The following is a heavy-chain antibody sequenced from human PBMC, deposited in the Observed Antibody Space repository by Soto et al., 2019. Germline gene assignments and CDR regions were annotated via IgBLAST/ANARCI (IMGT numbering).Heavy chain of an antibody. J-gene: IGHJ6*02. D-gene: IGHD2-2*01. Sequence: SETLSLTCTVSGGSVSSGHFYWSWIRQPPGKGLEWIGYIYYSGSTKYNPSLRSRVTILVDTSKNQFSLKLTSVTAADTAMYYCARLAYCTSCYDYYYYYGMDVWGQGTTVTVSS. CDR2: IYYSGST. CDR1: GGSVSSGHFY. CDR3: ARLAYCTSCYDYYYYYGMDV. V-gene: IGHV4-61*01.